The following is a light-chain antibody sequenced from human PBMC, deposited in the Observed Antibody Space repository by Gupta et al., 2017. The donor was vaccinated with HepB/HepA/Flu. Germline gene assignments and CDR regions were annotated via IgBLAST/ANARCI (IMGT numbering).Light chain of an antibody. CDR3: QQYGSSPRT. V-gene: IGKV3-20*01. CDR1: QIVDGTY. J-gene: IGKJ1*01. CDR2: GVS. Sequence: EMVLTQSPGTLSLSPGETASLPCRASQIVDGTYLAWYQQRLGQAPRLLIFGVSTRATGVSDRFSGSGFGTDFTLTISNLDPEDVAVYYCQQYGSSPRTFGQGTKLEVK.